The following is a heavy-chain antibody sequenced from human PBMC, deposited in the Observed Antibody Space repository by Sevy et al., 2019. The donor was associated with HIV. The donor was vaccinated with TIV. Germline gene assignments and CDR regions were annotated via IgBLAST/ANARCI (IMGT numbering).Heavy chain of an antibody. J-gene: IGHJ4*02. CDR1: GFTFSSYS. Sequence: GGSLRLSCAASGFTFSSYSMNWVRQAPGKGLEWVSSISSSSSYIYYADSVKGRFTRSRDNAKNSLYLQMNSLRAEATVLYYCARGGGYGLTTPLDYWGQGTLVTVSS. CDR3: ARGGGYGLTTPLDY. D-gene: IGHD5-12*01. CDR2: ISSSSSYI. V-gene: IGHV3-21*01.